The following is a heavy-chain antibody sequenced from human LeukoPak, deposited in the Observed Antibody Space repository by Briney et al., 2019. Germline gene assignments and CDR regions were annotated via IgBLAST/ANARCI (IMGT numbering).Heavy chain of an antibody. V-gene: IGHV4-61*02. Sequence: KPSETLSLTCTVSGGSISSGSYYWSWIRQPAGKELEWIGRIYTSGSTNYNPSLKSRVTISVDTSKNQFSLKLSSVTAADTAVYYCARAGGYDLWSGYCLDYWGQGTLVTVSS. D-gene: IGHD3-3*01. CDR2: IYTSGST. CDR1: GGSISSGSYY. CDR3: ARAGGYDLWSGYCLDY. J-gene: IGHJ4*02.